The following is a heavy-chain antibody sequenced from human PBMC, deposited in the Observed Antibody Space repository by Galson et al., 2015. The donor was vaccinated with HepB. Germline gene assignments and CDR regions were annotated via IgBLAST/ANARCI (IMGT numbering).Heavy chain of an antibody. CDR2: INPNSGGT. CDR1: GYTFTGYY. Sequence: SVKVSCKASGYTFTGYYMHWVRQAPGQGLEWMGWINPNSGGTNYAQKFQGWVTMTRDTSISTAYMELSRLRSDDTAVYYCARDAYCSSTSCYRSGWGDYYYYYGMDVWGQGTTVTVSS. J-gene: IGHJ6*02. CDR3: ARDAYCSSTSCYRSGWGDYYYYYGMDV. V-gene: IGHV1-2*04. D-gene: IGHD2-2*01.